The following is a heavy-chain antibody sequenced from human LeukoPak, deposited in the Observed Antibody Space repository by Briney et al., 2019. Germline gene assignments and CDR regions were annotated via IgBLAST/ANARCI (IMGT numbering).Heavy chain of an antibody. Sequence: PGGSLRLSCAASGFTFSSYEMNWVRQAPGKGLEWVTVMSFDGSNEYYTDSVKGRFTISRDNSKNTLYLQMNSLRAEDTAVYYCATSTMVYAPLDHWGQGTLVTVSS. V-gene: IGHV3-30-3*01. CDR3: ATSTMVYAPLDH. J-gene: IGHJ5*02. CDR1: GFTFSSYE. CDR2: MSFDGSNE. D-gene: IGHD2-8*01.